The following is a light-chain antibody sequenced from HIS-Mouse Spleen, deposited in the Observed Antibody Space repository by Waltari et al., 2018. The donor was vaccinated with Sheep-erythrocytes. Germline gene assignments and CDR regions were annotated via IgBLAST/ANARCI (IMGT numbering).Light chain of an antibody. CDR2: EDS. V-gene: IGLV3-10*01. CDR3: YSTDSSGNHWV. J-gene: IGLJ3*02. CDR1: ALPKKY. Sequence: SYELTQPPSVSVSPGQTARITCSGDALPKKYAYWYQQKSGQAPVLVIYEDSKRPSGIPERFSGSSSGKMATWTISGAQVEDDADYYCYSTDSSGNHWVFGGGTKLTVL.